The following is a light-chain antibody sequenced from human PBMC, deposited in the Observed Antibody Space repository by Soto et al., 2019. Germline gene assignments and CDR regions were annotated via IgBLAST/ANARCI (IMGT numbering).Light chain of an antibody. CDR1: QSVSSSY. Sequence: EMVLTQSPGTLSLSPGERATLSFRASQSVSSSYLAWYQQKPGQAPRLLIYVASSMSTGIPDRFSGSGSGTDFTLSISRLEPEDFAVYDCQQYGSSSGTFGQGTKVESK. J-gene: IGKJ1*01. V-gene: IGKV3-20*01. CDR3: QQYGSSSGT. CDR2: VAS.